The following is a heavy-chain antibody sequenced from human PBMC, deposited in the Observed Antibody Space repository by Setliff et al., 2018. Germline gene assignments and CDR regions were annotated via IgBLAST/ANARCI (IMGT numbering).Heavy chain of an antibody. V-gene: IGHV3-23*01. J-gene: IGHJ4*02. CDR1: DFTFSNSA. CDR3: AKDRLFPRY. CDR2: ITDSGSKI. Sequence: PGASLKLSCVGSDFTFSNSAMSWVRQAPGKGLEWVSTITDSGSKILYVDSVKGRFTISRDNSKNSLYLQMDSLRPEDTAVYYCAKDRLFPRYWGLGTLVTVSS. D-gene: IGHD2-21*01.